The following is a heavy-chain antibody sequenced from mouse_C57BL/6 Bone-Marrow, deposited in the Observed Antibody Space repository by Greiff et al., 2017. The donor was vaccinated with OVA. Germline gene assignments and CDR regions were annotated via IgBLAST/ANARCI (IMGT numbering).Heavy chain of an antibody. Sequence: QVQLQQPGAELVKPGASVKMSCKASGYTFTSYWITWVKQRPGQGLEWIGDIYPGSGSTKYNEKLKSKATLTVDTSSSTAYMQLSSLTSEDSAVYYCARWGDVDAMDYWGQGTSVTVSS. CDR2: IYPGSGST. J-gene: IGHJ4*01. CDR1: GYTFTSYW. V-gene: IGHV1-55*01. D-gene: IGHD3-3*01. CDR3: ARWGDVDAMDY.